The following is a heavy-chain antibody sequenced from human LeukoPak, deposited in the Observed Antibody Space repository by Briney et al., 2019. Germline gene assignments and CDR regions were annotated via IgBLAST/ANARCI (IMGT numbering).Heavy chain of an antibody. J-gene: IGHJ4*02. CDR2: MYYTGST. V-gene: IGHV4-59*01. CDR3: ARSLYGGYDF. D-gene: IGHD5-12*01. Sequence: SETLSLTCTVSGASISNFYWSWFRQPPGKGLEWIASMYYTGSTNYNPSLKSRVTISLDTSKNQFSLKLSSVTAADTAVYYCARSLYGGYDFWGQGTLVTVSS. CDR1: GASISNFY.